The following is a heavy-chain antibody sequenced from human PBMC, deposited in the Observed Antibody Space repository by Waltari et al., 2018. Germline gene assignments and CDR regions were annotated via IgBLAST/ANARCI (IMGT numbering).Heavy chain of an antibody. V-gene: IGHV3-49*04. CDR1: GFTFGDYA. J-gene: IGHJ4*02. D-gene: IGHD6-6*01. Sequence: EVQLVESGGGLVQPGRSLRLSCTASGFTFGDYAMSWVRQAPGKGLEWVGFIRSKANGGTTEYAASVKGRFTISRDDSKSIAYLQMNSLITEDTAVYYCTRGRYWQLVFDYWGQGTLVTVSS. CDR3: TRGRYWQLVFDY. CDR2: IRSKANGGTT.